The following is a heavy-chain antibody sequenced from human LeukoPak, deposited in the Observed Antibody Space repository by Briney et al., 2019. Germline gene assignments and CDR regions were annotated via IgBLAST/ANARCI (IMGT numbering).Heavy chain of an antibody. V-gene: IGHV1-18*01. Sequence: ASAKVSCKASGYTFTSYGISWVRQAPGQGLEWMGWISAYNGNTNYAQKLQGRVTMTTDTSTSTAYMELRSLGSDDTAVYYCARARGYCSSTSCYPFDIWGQGTMVTVSS. CDR3: ARARGYCSSTSCYPFDI. D-gene: IGHD2-2*01. J-gene: IGHJ3*02. CDR2: ISAYNGNT. CDR1: GYTFTSYG.